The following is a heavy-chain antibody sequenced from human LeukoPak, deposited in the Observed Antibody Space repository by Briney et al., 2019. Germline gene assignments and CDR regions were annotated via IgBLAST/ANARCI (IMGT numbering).Heavy chain of an antibody. V-gene: IGHV3-21*01. CDR2: ISSSSSYI. CDR1: GFTFSSYS. Sequence: GGSLRLSCAASGFTFSSYSMNCVRQAPGKGLEWVSSISSSSSYIYYADSVKGRFTISRDNAKNSLYLQMNSLRAEDTAVYYCAMATVTTREGYFDYWGQGTLVTVSS. J-gene: IGHJ4*02. D-gene: IGHD4-11*01. CDR3: AMATVTTREGYFDY.